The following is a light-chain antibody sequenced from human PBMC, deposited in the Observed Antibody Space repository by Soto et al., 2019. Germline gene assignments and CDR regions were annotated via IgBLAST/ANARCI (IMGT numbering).Light chain of an antibody. Sequence: DIQMTQSPSTLSSSVGDRVTITCPASQSISSWLAWYQQKPGKAPKLLIYDASSLESGVPSRFSGSGSRTEFTITISSLLPDDFATYYCQQYNSYPWTFGQGTKVQI. CDR2: DAS. CDR1: QSISSW. CDR3: QQYNSYPWT. J-gene: IGKJ1*01. V-gene: IGKV1-5*01.